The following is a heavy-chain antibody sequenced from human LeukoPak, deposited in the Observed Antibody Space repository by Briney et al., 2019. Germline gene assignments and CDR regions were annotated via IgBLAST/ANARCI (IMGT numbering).Heavy chain of an antibody. CDR2: TSSSDAGT. D-gene: IGHD4-23*01. V-gene: IGHV3-23*01. Sequence: GGSLRLSCAASGFTLSTYAMSWVRQTPGKGLEWVAATSSSDAGTYHADSVKGRFTISRDNSKNTLYLQMHSLRAEDTAIYYCAKERQDGNSYGDEAFYFDYWGQGTLVTVSS. CDR3: AKERQDGNSYGDEAFYFDY. J-gene: IGHJ4*02. CDR1: GFTLSTYA.